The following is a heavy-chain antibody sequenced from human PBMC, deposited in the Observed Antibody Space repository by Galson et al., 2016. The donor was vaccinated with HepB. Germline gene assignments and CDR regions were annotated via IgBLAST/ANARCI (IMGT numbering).Heavy chain of an antibody. Sequence: SVKVSCKASGYTFSSYGISWVRQAPGQGLEWMGWISAYNGNTNYAQKLQGRVTMTTDTSTSTAYMELRSLRSDDTAVYYCAREQGYYEFWSGYTAYYYGMDVWGQGTTVTVSS. D-gene: IGHD3-3*01. CDR2: ISAYNGNT. J-gene: IGHJ6*02. V-gene: IGHV1-18*04. CDR3: AREQGYYEFWSGYTAYYYGMDV. CDR1: GYTFSSYG.